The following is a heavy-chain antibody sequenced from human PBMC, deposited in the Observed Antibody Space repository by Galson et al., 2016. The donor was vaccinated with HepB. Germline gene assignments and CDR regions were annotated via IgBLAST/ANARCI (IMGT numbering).Heavy chain of an antibody. V-gene: IGHV2-5*02. CDR2: VYWDDEK. J-gene: IGHJ2*01. CDR1: GFSLTTDEVG. CDR3: AHETVLTPGTYHWCMDF. Sequence: PALVKPTQTLTLTCSFSGFSLTTDEVGVAWIRQSPGKALEWLALVYWDDEKRYNPSLKSRLSITKDTSKNHVVLTMTDMDPVDSATYFCAHETVLTPGTYHWCMDFWGRGTLVTVSS. D-gene: IGHD6-13*01.